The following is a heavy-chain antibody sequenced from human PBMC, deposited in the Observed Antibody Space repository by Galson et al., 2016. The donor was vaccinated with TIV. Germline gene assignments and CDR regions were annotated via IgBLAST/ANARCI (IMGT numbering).Heavy chain of an antibody. V-gene: IGHV4-59*01. CDR1: GGSMRDSY. CDR2: VYYTGGT. D-gene: IGHD3-22*01. Sequence: SETLSLTCTVSGGSMRDSYWSWIRQTPGKGLEWIGYVYYTGGTKYNPSLKSRVTISVDTSKNQFSLRLSSVTAADTAIYYCARDAPVSQYDSSGYLPSSYNYYAMDVWGQGTTVTVSS. J-gene: IGHJ6*02. CDR3: ARDAPVSQYDSSGYLPSSYNYYAMDV.